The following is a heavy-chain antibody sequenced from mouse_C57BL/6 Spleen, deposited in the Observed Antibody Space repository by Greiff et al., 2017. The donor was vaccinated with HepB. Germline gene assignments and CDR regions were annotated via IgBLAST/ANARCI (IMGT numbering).Heavy chain of an antibody. CDR1: GYSFTGYY. J-gene: IGHJ2*01. V-gene: IGHV1-42*01. CDR3: AREPLYYGSSPFDD. D-gene: IGHD1-1*01. CDR2: INPSTGGT. Sequence: EVQLQQSGPELVKPGASVKISCKASGYSFTGYYMNWVKQSPEKSLEWIGEINPSTGGTTYNQKFKAKATLTVDKSSSTAYMQLKSLTSEDSAVYYCAREPLYYGSSPFDDWGQGTTLTVSS.